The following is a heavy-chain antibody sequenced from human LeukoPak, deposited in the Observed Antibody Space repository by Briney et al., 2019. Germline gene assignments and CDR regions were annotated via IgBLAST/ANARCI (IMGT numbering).Heavy chain of an antibody. CDR3: ATHSTSSVT. J-gene: IGHJ1*01. V-gene: IGHV3-53*01. D-gene: IGHD6-19*01. Sequence: PGGSLRLSCAASGFTVISNYMSWVRQAPGKGLEWVSVIYSGGTIYYADSVKGRFTISRDNSKTTLYLQMNSLRAEDTAVYYCATHSTSSVTWGQGILVTVSA. CDR1: GFTVISNY. CDR2: IYSGGTI.